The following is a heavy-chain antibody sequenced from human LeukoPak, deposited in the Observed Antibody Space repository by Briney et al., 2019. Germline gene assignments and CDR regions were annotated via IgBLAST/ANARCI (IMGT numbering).Heavy chain of an antibody. J-gene: IGHJ5*02. V-gene: IGHV3-74*01. CDR2: INSDGSST. CDR3: ARDPVLRFLEWTLNWFDP. D-gene: IGHD3-3*01. CDR1: GFTFSSYW. Sequence: AGGSLRLSCAASGFTFSSYWMHWVRQAPGKGLVWVSRINSDGSSTSYADSVKGRFTISRDNAKNTLYLQMNSLRAEDTAVYYCARDPVLRFLEWTLNWFDPWGQGTLVTVSS.